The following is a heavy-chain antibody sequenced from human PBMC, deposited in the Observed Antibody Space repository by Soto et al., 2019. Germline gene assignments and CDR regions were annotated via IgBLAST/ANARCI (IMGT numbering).Heavy chain of an antibody. CDR3: ARALQHQLPCYHRYSLDV. Sequence: LSLTCTVSGASLSSGGYYWSLIRQHPGQGLGWIGHIYSSGSPSYNPSLSSRVTISVATSKSQFTREVTSVSAADTAIYFCARALQHQLPCYHRYSLDVWGQGTTVTVSS. V-gene: IGHV4-31*03. D-gene: IGHD2-15*01. CDR2: IYSSGSP. J-gene: IGHJ6*02. CDR1: GASLSSGGYY.